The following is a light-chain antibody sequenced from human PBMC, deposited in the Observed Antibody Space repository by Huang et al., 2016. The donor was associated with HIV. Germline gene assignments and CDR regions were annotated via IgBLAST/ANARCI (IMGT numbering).Light chain of an antibody. CDR2: GAS. J-gene: IGKJ1*01. CDR3: QHYNNWPPWT. Sequence: EIVMTQSPATLSVSPGERATLSCRASQGVSNNIDWYQQKPGQTPRLLIHGASPRATGIAAKFSGRGSGTDFTLTITSLQPEESAVYYCQHYNNWPPWTFGPGTQVEI. CDR1: QGVSNN. V-gene: IGKV3D-15*01.